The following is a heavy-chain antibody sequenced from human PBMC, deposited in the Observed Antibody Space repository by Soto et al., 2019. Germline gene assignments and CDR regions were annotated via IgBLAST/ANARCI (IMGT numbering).Heavy chain of an antibody. J-gene: IGHJ4*02. CDR2: VYYRGRS. D-gene: IGHD4-17*01. CDR3: VSQRTTVPTKAYFDY. CDR1: GGSVTNSSYY. V-gene: IGHV4-39*01. Sequence: SETLSLTCTVSGGSVTNSSYYWGWIRQSPGKGLEWIGSVYYRGRSYSKSSVKSRVTISVDTSKNRFSLSLNSVTASDTAVYFCVSQRTTVPTKAYFDYWGPGALVTVSS.